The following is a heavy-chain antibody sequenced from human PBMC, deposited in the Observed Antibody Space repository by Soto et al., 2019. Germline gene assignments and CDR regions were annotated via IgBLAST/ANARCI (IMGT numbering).Heavy chain of an antibody. CDR2: IYYSGST. CDR3: PIAAVTYITIFGVVIIGEFAY. Sequence: QVQLQESGPGLVKPSQTLSLTCTVSGGSISSGGYYWSWIRQHPGKGLEWIGYIYYSGSTYYNPSLNRRFPISVAASNTPFSLKLSSVTAAATAAYYSPIAAVTYITIFGVVIIGEFAYWGQGTLVTVSS. J-gene: IGHJ4*02. V-gene: IGHV4-31*03. CDR1: GGSISSGGYY. D-gene: IGHD3-3*01.